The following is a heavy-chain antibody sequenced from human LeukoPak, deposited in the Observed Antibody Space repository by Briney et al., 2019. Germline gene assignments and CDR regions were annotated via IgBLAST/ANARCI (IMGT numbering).Heavy chain of an antibody. CDR2: IYPTGTT. D-gene: IGHD5-24*01. J-gene: IGHJ6*03. V-gene: IGHV4-4*07. Sequence: SETLSLTCTVSGASISSSYWSWIRQPAGKGLEWIGRIYPTGTTNYNPSLRSRVTISVDKSNNQFSLKLNSVTAADTTIYYCARDSPRDNIIYYYYMDVWGKGTTVTVSS. CDR3: ARDSPRDNIIYYYYMDV. CDR1: GASISSSY.